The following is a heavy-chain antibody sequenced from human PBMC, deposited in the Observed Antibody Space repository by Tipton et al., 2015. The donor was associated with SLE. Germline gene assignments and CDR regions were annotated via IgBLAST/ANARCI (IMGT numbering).Heavy chain of an antibody. Sequence: TLSLTCAVYGGSFSGYYWSWIRQPPGKGLEWIGEINHSGSTNYNPSLKSRVTISVDTSKNQFSLKLSPVTAADTAVYYCARAPIPNDSSGSGWFDPWGQGTLVTVSS. CDR2: INHSGST. V-gene: IGHV4-34*01. CDR3: ARAPIPNDSSGSGWFDP. CDR1: GGSFSGYY. J-gene: IGHJ5*02. D-gene: IGHD3-22*01.